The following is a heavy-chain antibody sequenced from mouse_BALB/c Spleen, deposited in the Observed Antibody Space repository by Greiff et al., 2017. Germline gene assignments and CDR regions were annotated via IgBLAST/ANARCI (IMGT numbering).Heavy chain of an antibody. V-gene: IGHV14-1*02. Sequence: EVQLQQSGAELVRPGALVKLSCKASGFNFKDYYMHWVKQRPEQGLEWIGWIDPENGNTIYDPKFQGKASITADTSSNTAYLQLSSLTSEDTAVYYCARRRGTATDFDYWGQGTTLTVSS. CDR3: ARRRGTATDFDY. CDR2: IDPENGNT. J-gene: IGHJ2*01. D-gene: IGHD1-2*01. CDR1: GFNFKDYY.